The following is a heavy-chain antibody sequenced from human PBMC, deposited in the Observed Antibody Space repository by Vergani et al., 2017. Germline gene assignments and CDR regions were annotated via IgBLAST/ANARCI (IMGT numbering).Heavy chain of an antibody. CDR1: GDSISSSRYY. V-gene: IGHV4-30-4*08. J-gene: IGHJ6*02. Sequence: QLQLQESGPGLVKPSETLSLTCTVSGDSISSSRYYWGWIRQPPGKGLEWIGYIYYSVSTYYNPSLKSRVTISVDTSKNQFSLKLSSVTAADTAVYYCASGYYYDSSGYYFSYYYYYGMDVWGQGTTVTVSS. CDR2: IYYSVST. D-gene: IGHD3-22*01. CDR3: ASGYYYDSSGYYFSYYYYYGMDV.